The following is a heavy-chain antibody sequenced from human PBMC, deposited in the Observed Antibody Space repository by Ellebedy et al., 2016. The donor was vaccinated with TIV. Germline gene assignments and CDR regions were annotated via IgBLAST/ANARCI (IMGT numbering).Heavy chain of an antibody. Sequence: GESLKISCAASGFTFSSYTMTWVRQAPGKGLEWVSAISGSDGSTYYAESVRGRFTISRDNAKTSLYLQMNSLRADDTAIYYCAGGYCAGCYSYLQHWGQGTLVTVSS. V-gene: IGHV3-23*01. CDR2: ISGSDGST. CDR1: GFTFSSYT. CDR3: AGGYCAGCYSYLQH. J-gene: IGHJ1*01. D-gene: IGHD2-21*02.